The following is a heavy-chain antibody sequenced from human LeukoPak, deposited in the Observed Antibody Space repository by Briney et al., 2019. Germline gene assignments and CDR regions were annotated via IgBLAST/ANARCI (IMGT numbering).Heavy chain of an antibody. V-gene: IGHV3-23*01. CDR1: GFTFEASA. CDR2: ITGGGEST. CDR3: AGYVWGTYRYTNY. J-gene: IGHJ4*02. D-gene: IGHD3-16*02. Sequence: GGSLRLSCAASGFTFEASAMSWVRQAPGKGLEWVAVITGGGESTYYADSVKGRFTISRDNSKNTLYLQMNSLRAEGTAVYYCAGYVWGTYRYTNYWGQGTLVTVSS.